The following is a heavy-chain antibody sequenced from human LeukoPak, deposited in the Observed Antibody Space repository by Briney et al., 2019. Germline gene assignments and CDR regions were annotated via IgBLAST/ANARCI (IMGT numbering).Heavy chain of an antibody. CDR1: GFTFSSYA. CDR2: ISYDGSNK. CDR3: ARGVYYYDSSGYYPFDY. J-gene: IGHJ4*02. V-gene: IGHV3-30-3*01. Sequence: PGGSLRLSCAASGFTFSSYAMHWVRQAPGKGLEWVAVISYDGSNKYYADSVKGRFTISRDNSKNTLYLQMNSLRAEDTAVYYCARGVYYYDSSGYYPFDYWGQGTLVTVSS. D-gene: IGHD3-22*01.